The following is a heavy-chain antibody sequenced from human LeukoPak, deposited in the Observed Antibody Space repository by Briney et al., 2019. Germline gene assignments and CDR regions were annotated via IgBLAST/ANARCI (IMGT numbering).Heavy chain of an antibody. V-gene: IGHV1-46*01. CDR1: GYTCTGYY. J-gene: IGHJ4*02. D-gene: IGHD2-15*01. CDR3: ARTIVDGGTNF. Sequence: ASVKVSCKASGYTCTGYYIHWMRQAPGQGLEWMGKINPSGGSTSYAQKFQGRVTMTRDTSTSTVYMELSSLRSEDTAVYYCARTIVDGGTNFWGQGTLVTVSS. CDR2: INPSGGST.